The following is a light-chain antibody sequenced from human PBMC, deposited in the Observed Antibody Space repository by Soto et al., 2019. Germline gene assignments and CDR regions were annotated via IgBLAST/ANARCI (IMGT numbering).Light chain of an antibody. CDR3: QSYDSSLSGVV. V-gene: IGLV1-40*01. J-gene: IGLJ2*01. CDR1: SSNIGAGYD. Sequence: QSVLTQPPSVSGAPGQRVTISCTGSSSNIGAGYDVHWYQQLPGTAPKLLIYGNSKRPSGVPDRFSGSKSGTSGSLAITGLQAEDEADYYCQSYDSSLSGVVFGGGTKLTVL. CDR2: GNS.